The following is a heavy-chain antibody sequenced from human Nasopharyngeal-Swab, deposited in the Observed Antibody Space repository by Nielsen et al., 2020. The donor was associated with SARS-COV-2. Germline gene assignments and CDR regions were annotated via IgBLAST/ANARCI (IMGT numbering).Heavy chain of an antibody. CDR1: RFTLRRRR. CDR3: ASLRADTPDFAY. Sequence: GESLKISCVASRFTLRRRRMHWVRQAPGKGLEWVTVISSDGSDKQYVDSVKGRFTISRDNSKNTLYLQMKSLRAEDTGVYYCASLRADTPDFAYWGQGTLVTVSS. D-gene: IGHD2-15*01. CDR2: ISSDGSDK. V-gene: IGHV3-30*03. J-gene: IGHJ4*02.